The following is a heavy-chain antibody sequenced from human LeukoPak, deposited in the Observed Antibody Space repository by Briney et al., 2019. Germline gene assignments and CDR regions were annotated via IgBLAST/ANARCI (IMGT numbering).Heavy chain of an antibody. D-gene: IGHD3-16*02. CDR3: ARESYGLGY. Sequence: SQTLSLTCTVSGGSISSGSYYWTWIRQPDGKGLEWIGRIHTSGSTNYNPSLKRRVTISVDTSKNQFSLKLTSVTAADTAVYYCARESYGLGYWGQGTLVTVSS. CDR1: GGSISSGSYY. V-gene: IGHV4-61*02. J-gene: IGHJ4*02. CDR2: IHTSGST.